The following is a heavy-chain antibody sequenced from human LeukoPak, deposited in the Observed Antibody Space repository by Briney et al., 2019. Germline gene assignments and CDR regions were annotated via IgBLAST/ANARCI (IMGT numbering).Heavy chain of an antibody. CDR2: INPNSGGT. J-gene: IGHJ6*02. Sequence: ASVKVSCKASGYTFTGYYMHWVRQAPGQGLEWMGWINPNSGGTNYAQKFQGWVTMTRDTSISTAYMELSRLRSDDTAVYYCARSHPGYSSSWPTKAMYYYGMDVWGQGTTVTVSS. D-gene: IGHD6-13*01. V-gene: IGHV1-2*04. CDR1: GYTFTGYY. CDR3: ARSHPGYSSSWPTKAMYYYGMDV.